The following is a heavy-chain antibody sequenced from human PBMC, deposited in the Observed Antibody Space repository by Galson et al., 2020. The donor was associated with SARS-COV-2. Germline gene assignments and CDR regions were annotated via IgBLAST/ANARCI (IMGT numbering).Heavy chain of an antibody. CDR2: LYSGAGDTT. V-gene: IGHV3-66*02. Sequence: GGSLRLSCAASGFTVSSNYMSWVRQVPGKGLEWVSVLYSGAGDTTYYADSVKGRFTISRDSPKNTLYLQMSSLRAEDTAVYYCATAHSSGWYVFDYWGQGTLVTVSS. CDR1: GFTVSSNY. CDR3: ATAHSSGWYVFDY. J-gene: IGHJ4*02. D-gene: IGHD6-19*01.